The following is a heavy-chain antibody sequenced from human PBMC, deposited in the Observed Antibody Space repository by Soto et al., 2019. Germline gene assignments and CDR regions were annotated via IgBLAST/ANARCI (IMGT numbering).Heavy chain of an antibody. V-gene: IGHV2-5*02. J-gene: IGHJ4*02. D-gene: IGHD6-19*01. CDR1: GFSLSSTRMA. Sequence: QITLKESGPTLVKPTQTLTLTCTFSGFSLSSTRMAVGWIRQPPGKALEWLALIYWDDDKRYSPFLKSRLTITKDTSKIQVVLTMSNVDPVDTAIYYCAYIVVAGLGYYFDYWGQGTLVTVSS. CDR2: IYWDDDK. CDR3: AYIVVAGLGYYFDY.